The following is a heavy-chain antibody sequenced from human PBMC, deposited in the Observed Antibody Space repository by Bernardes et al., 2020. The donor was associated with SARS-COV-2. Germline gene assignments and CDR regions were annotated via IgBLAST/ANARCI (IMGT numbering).Heavy chain of an antibody. CDR3: AKDVSRIAARFYDYYGMDV. J-gene: IGHJ6*02. V-gene: IGHV3-9*01. D-gene: IGHD6-6*01. CDR1: GFTFDDYA. CDR2: ISWKGDGL. Sequence: GGSLRLSCIVSGFTFDDYAMHWVRQVPGKGLEWVSGISWKGDGLGYADSVKGRFTISRDNAKNSLYLQMSRLRPEDTALYYCAKDVSRIAARFYDYYGMDVWGQGTTVTVSS.